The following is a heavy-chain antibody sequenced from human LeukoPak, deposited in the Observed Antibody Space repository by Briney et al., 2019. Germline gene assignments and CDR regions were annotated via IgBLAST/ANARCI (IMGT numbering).Heavy chain of an antibody. D-gene: IGHD3-10*01. CDR3: ARDLSVRGVIDY. J-gene: IGHJ4*02. CDR2: INPNSGGT. V-gene: IGHV1-2*02. Sequence: ASVKVSCKASGYTFTGYYMHWVRRPPGQGLEWMGWINPNSGGTNYAQKFQGSVTMTRDTSISTAYMERSRLRSDDTAVYYCARDLSVRGVIDYWGQGTLVTVSS. CDR1: GYTFTGYY.